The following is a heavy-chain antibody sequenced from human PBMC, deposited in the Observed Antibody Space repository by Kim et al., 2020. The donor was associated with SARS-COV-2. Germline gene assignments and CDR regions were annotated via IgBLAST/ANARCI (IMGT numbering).Heavy chain of an antibody. V-gene: IGHV4-34*01. CDR2: VNDSGDI. D-gene: IGHD3-22*01. Sequence: SETLSLTCGVFGGSFSTYYWTWIRQSPGKGLEWLGEVNDSGDIKYNPSFTRRISISVDSSKNQFSLSLNSLTAADTAVYYCTRGEFNYDNVAMRYFDVWGRGTLVTVSS. CDR1: GGSFSTYY. CDR3: TRGEFNYDNVAMRYFDV. J-gene: IGHJ2*01.